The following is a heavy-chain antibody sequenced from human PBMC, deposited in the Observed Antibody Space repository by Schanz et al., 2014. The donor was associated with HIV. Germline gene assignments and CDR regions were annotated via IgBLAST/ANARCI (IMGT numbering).Heavy chain of an antibody. CDR2: ISYDGRNK. CDR3: ARDGARTSHWGF. J-gene: IGHJ4*02. V-gene: IGHV3-30*03. D-gene: IGHD2-2*01. CDR1: GFTFSNYG. Sequence: QVQLVESGGGVVRPGKSLRLSCEASGFTFSNYGMHWVRQAPGKGLEWVAVISYDGRNKKYGESVKGRFTISRENSKNTLYLQMNSLGVEDTAVYFCARDGARTSHWGFWGQGTLVTVSS.